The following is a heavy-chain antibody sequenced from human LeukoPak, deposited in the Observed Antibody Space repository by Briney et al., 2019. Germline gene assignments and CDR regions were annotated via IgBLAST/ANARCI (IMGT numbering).Heavy chain of an antibody. CDR2: INSDGSST. CDR1: GFTFSSYW. J-gene: IGHJ3*02. D-gene: IGHD3-10*01. V-gene: IGHV3-74*01. Sequence: GGSLRLSCAASGFTFSSYWMHWVRQAQGKGLVWVSRINSDGSSTSYADSVKGRFTISRDNAKNTLYLQMNSLRAEDTAVYYCARAELWFGELLGLNAFDIWGQGTMVTVSS. CDR3: ARAELWFGELLGLNAFDI.